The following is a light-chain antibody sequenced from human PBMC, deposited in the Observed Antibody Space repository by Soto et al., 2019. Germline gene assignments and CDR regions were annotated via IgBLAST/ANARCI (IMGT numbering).Light chain of an antibody. CDR1: QSVSSY. V-gene: IGKV3-11*01. CDR3: QQRSTWPPIT. Sequence: EIVVTQSPATLSLSPGESAILSCRTSQSVSSYLAWYQQKPGQAPRLLISDAINRATGIPARFSGSGSETDFTLTISSLEPEDFAVYYCQQRSTWPPITFGQGTRLEIK. CDR2: DAI. J-gene: IGKJ5*01.